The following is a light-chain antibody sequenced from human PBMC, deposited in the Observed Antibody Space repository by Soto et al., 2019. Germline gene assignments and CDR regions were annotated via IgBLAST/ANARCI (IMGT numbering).Light chain of an antibody. CDR1: QSVSRNY. J-gene: IGKJ3*01. CDR2: DAS. Sequence: EIVMTQSPSTLSVSPGERATLSCSASQSVSRNYLAWYQQKPGQAPRLLISDASDRASGIPDRFSGSGSGTDFTLTISRLEPEDFATYYCQQFGSSPFTFGPGTKVDIK. V-gene: IGKV3-20*01. CDR3: QQFGSSPFT.